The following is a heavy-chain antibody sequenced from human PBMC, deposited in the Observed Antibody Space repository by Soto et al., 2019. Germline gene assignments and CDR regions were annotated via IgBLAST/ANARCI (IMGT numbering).Heavy chain of an antibody. D-gene: IGHD6-13*01. CDR2: ISSSGTTI. CDR1: EFTFSSYE. Sequence: GGSLRLSCVASEFTFSSYEMNWVRQAPGKGLEWVSYISSSGTTIYYTDSVKGRFTISRDNAKKSLYLQMNSLRAEDTAVYYCVRFGGAAAGPRDYWGQGTLVTVSS. CDR3: VRFGGAAAGPRDY. J-gene: IGHJ4*02. V-gene: IGHV3-48*03.